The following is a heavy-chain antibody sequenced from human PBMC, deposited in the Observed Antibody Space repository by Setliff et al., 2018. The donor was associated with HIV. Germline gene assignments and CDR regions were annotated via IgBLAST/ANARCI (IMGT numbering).Heavy chain of an antibody. CDR2: INAGNGDA. Sequence: PGESLKISCKGSGYSFSSYWIGWVRQAPGQRLEWMGWINAGNGDAKYSQSFQGRVTITRDTSARTAYMDLSSLRSEDTAVYYCARGYYDSLSGNYFFDYWGQGMLVTVSS. D-gene: IGHD3-9*01. J-gene: IGHJ4*02. CDR3: ARGYYDSLSGNYFFDY. V-gene: IGHV1-3*01. CDR1: GYSFSSYW.